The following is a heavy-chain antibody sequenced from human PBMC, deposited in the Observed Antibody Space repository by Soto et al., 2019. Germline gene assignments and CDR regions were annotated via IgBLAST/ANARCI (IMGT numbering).Heavy chain of an antibody. J-gene: IGHJ4*02. CDR2: LIPILGIA. CDR3: SRVEESSSWFDY. CDR1: GGTFSSYT. D-gene: IGHD6-13*01. V-gene: IGHV1-69*02. Sequence: QVQLVQSGAEVKKPGSSVKVSCKASGGTFSSYTISWVRQAPGQGLEWMGRLIPILGIAYYAQKFQGRVTITADKPTPTAYTDLIIRSSEDTAVYYCSRVEESSSWFDYWGQGTVVTFSS.